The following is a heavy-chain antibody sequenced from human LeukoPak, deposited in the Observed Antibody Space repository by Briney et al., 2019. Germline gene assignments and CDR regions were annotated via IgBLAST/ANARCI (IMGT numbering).Heavy chain of an antibody. CDR3: AKEQGIVVVPAAIDY. CDR2: ISYDGSNK. J-gene: IGHJ4*02. Sequence: GGSLRLSCAASGFTFSSYGMHWVRQAPGKGLEWVAVISYDGSNKYYADSVKGRFTISRDNSKNTLYLQMNSLRAEDTAVYYCAKEQGIVVVPAAIDYWGRGTLVTVSS. D-gene: IGHD2-2*02. CDR1: GFTFSSYG. V-gene: IGHV3-30*18.